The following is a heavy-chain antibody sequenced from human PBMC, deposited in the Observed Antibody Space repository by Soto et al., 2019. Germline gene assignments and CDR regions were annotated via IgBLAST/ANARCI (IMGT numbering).Heavy chain of an antibody. D-gene: IGHD2-15*01. J-gene: IGHJ4*02. CDR1: GDSISSFY. CDR2: IYYSENT. CDR3: ARGHCSGGSCYPRAYFDY. V-gene: IGHV4-59*01. Sequence: SETLSLTCTVSGDSISSFYWSWIRQPPGKGLEWIGHIYYSENTNYNPSLKSRVTMSVDTSKNHFSLKLSSVTAADTAVYYCARGHCSGGSCYPRAYFDYWGQGTLVTVS.